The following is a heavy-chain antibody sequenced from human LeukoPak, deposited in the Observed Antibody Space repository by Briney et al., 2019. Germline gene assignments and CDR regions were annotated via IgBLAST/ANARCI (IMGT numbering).Heavy chain of an antibody. D-gene: IGHD3-3*01. CDR1: GFTFSSYW. Sequence: GGSLRLSCAASGFTFSSYWMSWARQAPGKGLEWVSSISSSSSYIYYADSVKGRFTISRDNAKNSLYLQMNSLRAEDTAVYYCARIGGYDLWSGYYTDYWGQGTLVTVSS. V-gene: IGHV3-21*01. CDR3: ARIGGYDLWSGYYTDY. J-gene: IGHJ4*02. CDR2: ISSSSSYI.